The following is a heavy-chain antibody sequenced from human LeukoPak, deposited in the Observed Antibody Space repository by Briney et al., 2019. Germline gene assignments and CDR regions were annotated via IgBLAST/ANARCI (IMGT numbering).Heavy chain of an antibody. CDR3: ARVRWDTVTTQELGY. V-gene: IGHV1-18*01. CDR2: ISAYNGNT. J-gene: IGHJ4*02. CDR1: GYTFTSYG. D-gene: IGHD4-17*01. Sequence: ASVKVSCKASGYTFTSYGISWVRQAPGQGLEGMGWISAYNGNTNYAQKLQGRVTMTTDTSTSTAYMELRSLRSDDTAVYYCARVRWDTVTTQELGYWGQGPLVTVSS.